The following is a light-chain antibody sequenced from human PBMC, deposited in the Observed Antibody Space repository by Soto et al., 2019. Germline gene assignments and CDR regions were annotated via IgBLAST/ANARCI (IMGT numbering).Light chain of an antibody. V-gene: IGLV2-8*01. CDR2: EDI. CDR1: YSNVGASNY. CDR3: SPNLVGTHLKI. Sequence: QSALTQPPSASGSPGQSVTISCTGTYSNVGASNYVYWYQQHPGKAPKLVIYEDIQRPSGVPDRFSGSRSENTASLTVARLHAAEDADYYCSPNLVGTHLKIFGGGTKLTVL. J-gene: IGLJ2*01.